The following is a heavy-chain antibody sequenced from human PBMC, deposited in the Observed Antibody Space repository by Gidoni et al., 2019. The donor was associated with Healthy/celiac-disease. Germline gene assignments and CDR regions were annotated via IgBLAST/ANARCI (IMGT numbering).Heavy chain of an antibody. CDR3: ARVSQLVTRAVDY. Sequence: QVQLQQWGAGLLKPSETLSLTCAVYGGSFSGYYWSWIRQHPGKGLEWIGEINHSGSTNYNPSLKSRVTISVDTSKNQFSLKLSSVTAANTAVYYCARVSQLVTRAVDYWGQGTLVTVPS. CDR2: INHSGST. D-gene: IGHD6-6*01. CDR1: GGSFSGYY. J-gene: IGHJ4*02. V-gene: IGHV4-34*01.